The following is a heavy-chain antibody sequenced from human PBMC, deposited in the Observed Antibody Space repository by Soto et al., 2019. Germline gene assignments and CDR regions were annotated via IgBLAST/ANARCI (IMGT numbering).Heavy chain of an antibody. Sequence: SETLSLTCTVSGGSISSYYWSWIRQPPGKGLEWIGYIYYSGSTNYNPSLKSRVTISVDTSKNHFSLKLSSVTAADTAVYYCARSGALVAAEGGSNWFDPWGQGTLVTVSS. V-gene: IGHV4-59*01. CDR3: ARSGALVAAEGGSNWFDP. CDR2: IYYSGST. J-gene: IGHJ5*02. CDR1: GGSISSYY. D-gene: IGHD6-25*01.